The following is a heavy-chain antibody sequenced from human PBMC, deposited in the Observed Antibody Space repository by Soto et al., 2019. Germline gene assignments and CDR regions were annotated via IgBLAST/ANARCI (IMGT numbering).Heavy chain of an antibody. CDR1: GFSLSTSGVX. J-gene: IGHJ4*02. Sequence: QITLKESGPTLVKPTQTLTLTCTFSGFSLSTSGVXVXWIRXPXGKALEWLALIYWDDDKRYSPSLKSRLTIAMDTSKNQVVLTMTNMDPVDTATYYCAHMRTVTALDYWGQGTLVTVSS. CDR3: AHMRTVTALDY. CDR2: IYWDDDK. V-gene: IGHV2-5*02. D-gene: IGHD2-21*02.